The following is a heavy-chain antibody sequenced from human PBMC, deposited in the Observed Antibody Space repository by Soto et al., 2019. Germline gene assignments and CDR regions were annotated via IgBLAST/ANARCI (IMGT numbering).Heavy chain of an antibody. V-gene: IGHV5-51*01. Sequence: PGESLKISCKGSGYSFTTYWIGWVRQMPGKGLEWMGIIYPGDSDTRYSPSFQGQVTISADKSISTAYLQWSSLKASDTAMYYCSRRISSFDYGHFDYWGQGTLVTVSS. D-gene: IGHD3-10*01. J-gene: IGHJ4*02. CDR1: GYSFTTYW. CDR3: SRRISSFDYGHFDY. CDR2: IYPGDSDT.